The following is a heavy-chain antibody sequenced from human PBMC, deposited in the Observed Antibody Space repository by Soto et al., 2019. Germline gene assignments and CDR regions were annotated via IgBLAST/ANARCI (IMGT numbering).Heavy chain of an antibody. Sequence: LSPTYNLSGFSISISYWSWIPQPPGKGLEWIGYIYYSGSTNYNPSLKSRVTISVDTSRNQFSLKLSSVTAADTAVYYCASIHSGYDYYWDYWGQGTLFTVS. CDR1: GFSISISY. J-gene: IGHJ4*02. D-gene: IGHD5-12*01. V-gene: IGHV4-59*01. CDR3: ASIHSGYDYYWDY. CDR2: IYYSGST.